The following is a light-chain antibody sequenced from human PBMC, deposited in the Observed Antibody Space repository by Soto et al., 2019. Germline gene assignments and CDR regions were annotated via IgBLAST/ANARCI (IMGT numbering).Light chain of an antibody. Sequence: EIVFTQSPGTLSLSRGERATLSCRASQSVRSSHLAWYQQKPGQAPRLLIYGASSRATGIPDRFSGSGSGANFTLTISRLEPEDFAVYYCQQYDSSPLTFGGGTKV. CDR3: QQYDSSPLT. V-gene: IGKV3-20*01. CDR1: QSVRSSH. CDR2: GAS. J-gene: IGKJ4*01.